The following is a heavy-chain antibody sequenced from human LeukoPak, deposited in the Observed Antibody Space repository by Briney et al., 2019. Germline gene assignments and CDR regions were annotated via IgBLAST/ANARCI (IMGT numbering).Heavy chain of an antibody. CDR1: GFNFNYCW. Sequence: GSLRPSFCGSGFNFNYCWDNLGRQGPGEGAEWVGRIKTKIEGETTDYAAPVKGRFTISRDDSKTTLYLHMNSLKTEDSAVYYCTTERNWELLRPYGLDIWGQGTTVTVSS. CDR3: TTERNWELLRPYGLDI. V-gene: IGHV3-15*01. D-gene: IGHD1-26*01. J-gene: IGHJ6*02. CDR2: IKTKIEGETT.